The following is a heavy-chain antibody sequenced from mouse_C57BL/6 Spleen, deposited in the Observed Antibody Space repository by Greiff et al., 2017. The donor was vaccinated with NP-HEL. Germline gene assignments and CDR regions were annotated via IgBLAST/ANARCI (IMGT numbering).Heavy chain of an antibody. CDR3: ARANYYGSGYGFAY. J-gene: IGHJ3*01. CDR2: IYPGDGDT. CDR1: GYSFTSSW. D-gene: IGHD1-1*01. Sequence: VQLQQSGPELVKPGASVKISCKASGYSFTSSWMNWVKQRPGKGLEWIGRIYPGDGDTNYNGKFKGKATLTADKSSSTAYMQLSSLTSEDAAVYFCARANYYGSGYGFAYWGQGTLVTVSA. V-gene: IGHV1-82*01.